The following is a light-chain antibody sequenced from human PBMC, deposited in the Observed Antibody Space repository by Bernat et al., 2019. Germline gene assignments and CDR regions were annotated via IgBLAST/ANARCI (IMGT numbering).Light chain of an antibody. CDR1: SSDIGGYIY. V-gene: IGLV2-14*03. CDR3: SSYTTSGTCV. Sequence: QSALTQPASVSGSPGQSITISCTGTSSDIGGYIYVSWYQQHPGKAPKLVIYDVSNRPSRVSDRFSGSKSGNTASLTISGLQAEDEADYYCSSYTTSGTCVFGTGTKVTVL. CDR2: DVS. J-gene: IGLJ1*01.